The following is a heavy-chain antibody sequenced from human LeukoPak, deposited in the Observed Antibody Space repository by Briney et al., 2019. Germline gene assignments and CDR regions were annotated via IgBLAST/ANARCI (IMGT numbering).Heavy chain of an antibody. CDR3: VRGGRHGDYGLLGY. D-gene: IGHD4-17*01. Sequence: PSETLSLTCAVYGGSFSGYYWSWIRQPPGKGLEWIGEINHSGSTNYNPSLKSRVTISVDTSKNQFSLKLSSVTAADTAVYYCVRGGRHGDYGLLGYWGQGTLVTVSS. CDR2: INHSGST. CDR1: GGSFSGYY. J-gene: IGHJ4*02. V-gene: IGHV4-34*01.